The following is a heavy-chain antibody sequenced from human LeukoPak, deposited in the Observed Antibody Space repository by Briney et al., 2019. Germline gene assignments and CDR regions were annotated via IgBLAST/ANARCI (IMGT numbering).Heavy chain of an antibody. Sequence: GGSLRLSCAASGFTFSDYYMSWIRQAPGKGLEWVSYISSSGSTIYYADSVKGRFTISRDNAKNSLYLQMNSLRAEDTAVYYCARDGAVAPRGLYYYYGMDVWGQGTTVTVSS. V-gene: IGHV3-11*01. CDR3: ARDGAVAPRGLYYYYGMDV. D-gene: IGHD6-19*01. CDR2: ISSSGSTI. CDR1: GFTFSDYY. J-gene: IGHJ6*02.